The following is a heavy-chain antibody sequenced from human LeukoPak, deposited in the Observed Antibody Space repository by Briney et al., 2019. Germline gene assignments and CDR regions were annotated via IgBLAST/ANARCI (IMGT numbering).Heavy chain of an antibody. J-gene: IGHJ5*02. Sequence: SETLSLTCAASGYSISSGYYWGWIRQPPGKGLEWIGSIYHSGSTYYNPSLKSRVTISVDTSKNQFSLKLSSVTAADTAVYYCARDGGGYCSSTSCPGWFDPWGQGTLVTVSS. D-gene: IGHD2-2*01. V-gene: IGHV4-38-2*02. CDR2: IYHSGST. CDR1: GYSISSGYY. CDR3: ARDGGGYCSSTSCPGWFDP.